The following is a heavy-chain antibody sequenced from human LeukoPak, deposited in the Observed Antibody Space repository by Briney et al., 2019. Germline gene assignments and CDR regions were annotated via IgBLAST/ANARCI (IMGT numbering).Heavy chain of an antibody. CDR2: ISSSSSSYI. CDR1: GFIFSSYS. CDR3: ARDKVDYGDYEHAFDI. V-gene: IGHV3-21*03. J-gene: IGHJ3*02. D-gene: IGHD4-17*01. Sequence: TGGSLRLSCAASGFIFSSYSMNWVRQAPGKGLEWVSSISSSSSSYIYYADSVKGRFTISRDNAKNSLYLQMNSLRAEDTAVYYCARDKVDYGDYEHAFDIWGQGTMVTVSS.